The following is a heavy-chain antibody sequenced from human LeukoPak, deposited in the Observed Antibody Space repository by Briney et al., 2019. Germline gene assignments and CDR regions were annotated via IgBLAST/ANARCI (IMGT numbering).Heavy chain of an antibody. Sequence: GRSLRLSCAASGFTLPSNSMSWVRQAPGKGLEWVSAISGSGGSTYYADSVKGRFTISRDNSKNTLYLQMNSLRAEDTAVYYCAKTLPARGYCSGGSCYAFDYWGQGTLVTVSS. V-gene: IGHV3-23*01. D-gene: IGHD2-15*01. J-gene: IGHJ4*02. CDR2: ISGSGGST. CDR1: GFTLPSNS. CDR3: AKTLPARGYCSGGSCYAFDY.